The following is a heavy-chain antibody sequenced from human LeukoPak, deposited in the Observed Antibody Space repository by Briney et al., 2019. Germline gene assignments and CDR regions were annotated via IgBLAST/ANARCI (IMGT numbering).Heavy chain of an antibody. Sequence: SETLSLTCAVYGGSFSGYYWTWIRQPPGKGLEWIGEINHSGNTNYNPSLKSRVAISVDTSKNQFSLKLSSVIATDTAMYYCARSKDGSGFAAYWGQGTQVTVSS. V-gene: IGHV4-34*01. J-gene: IGHJ4*02. CDR2: INHSGNT. D-gene: IGHD3-22*01. CDR1: GGSFSGYY. CDR3: ARSKDGSGFAAY.